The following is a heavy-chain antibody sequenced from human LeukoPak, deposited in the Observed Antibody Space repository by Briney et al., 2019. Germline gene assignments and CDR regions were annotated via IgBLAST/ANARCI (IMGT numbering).Heavy chain of an antibody. J-gene: IGHJ3*02. CDR2: INHSGST. CDR3: ASSPYYYDSSGHPRDI. D-gene: IGHD3-22*01. Sequence: SETLSLTCAVYGVSFSGYYWSWIRQPPGNGLEWIGEINHSGSTNYNPSLKSRVTISVDTSKNQFSLKLSSVTAADTAVYYCASSPYYYDSSGHPRDIWGQGTMVTVSS. V-gene: IGHV4-34*01. CDR1: GVSFSGYY.